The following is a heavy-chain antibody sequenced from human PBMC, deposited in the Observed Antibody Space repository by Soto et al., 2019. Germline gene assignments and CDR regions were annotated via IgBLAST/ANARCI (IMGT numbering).Heavy chain of an antibody. D-gene: IGHD3-16*01. V-gene: IGHV3-23*01. J-gene: IGHJ4*02. CDR3: AKFGMATNKRRPPYYIDY. CDR2: ISGSGGGT. CDR1: GFTFSSYA. Sequence: SLRLSCAASGFTFSSYAMSWVRQAPGKGLEWVSSISGSGGGTYYADSVKGRFTFSRDNSKNTLYLQMNSLRAEDTAVYYCAKFGMATNKRRPPYYIDYWGQGALVTVSS.